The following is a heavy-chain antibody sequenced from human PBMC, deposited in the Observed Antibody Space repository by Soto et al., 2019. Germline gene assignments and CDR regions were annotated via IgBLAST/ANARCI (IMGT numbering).Heavy chain of an antibody. CDR1: GYTFTSYY. D-gene: IGHD1-26*01. V-gene: IGHV1-46*01. CDR3: ARDREMALYYFTY. CDR2: INPSGGST. Sequence: AASVKVSCKASGYTFTSYYMHWVRQAPGQGLEWMGIINPSGGSTSYAQKFQGRVTVARDTSTSTVYMELSSLRSEDTAVYYCARDREMALYYFTYWGQGTLVTVSS. J-gene: IGHJ4*02.